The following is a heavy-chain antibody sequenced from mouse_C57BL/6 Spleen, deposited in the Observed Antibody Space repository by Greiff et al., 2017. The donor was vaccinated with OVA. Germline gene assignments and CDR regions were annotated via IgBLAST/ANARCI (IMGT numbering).Heavy chain of an antibody. CDR1: GYTFTDYY. V-gene: IGHV1-26*01. J-gene: IGHJ4*01. CDR2: INPNNGGT. Sequence: VQLQQSGPELVKPGASVKISCKASGYTFTDYYMNWVKQSHGKSLEWIGDINPNNGGTSYNQKFKGKAPLTVDKSSSTAYMELRSLTSEDSAVDYCARYGGYEYYYAMDYWGQGTSVTVSS. D-gene: IGHD2-3*01. CDR3: ARYGGYEYYYAMDY.